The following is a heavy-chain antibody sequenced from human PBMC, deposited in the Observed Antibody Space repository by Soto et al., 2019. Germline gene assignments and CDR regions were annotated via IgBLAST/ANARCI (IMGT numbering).Heavy chain of an antibody. D-gene: IGHD6-25*01. CDR2: ISFIGGTT. J-gene: IGHJ4*02. CDR3: AKDGSARPIDF. CDR1: GFTFNKFA. Sequence: EVQLLESGGGLVRPGGSLRLSCAASGFTFNKFAMTWVRQAPGKGLEWVSAISFIGGTTYYAPSVEGRFTISRDDSKNTMYLQMRSLRVEDTAVYYCAKDGSARPIDFWGQGTLVTVSS. V-gene: IGHV3-23*01.